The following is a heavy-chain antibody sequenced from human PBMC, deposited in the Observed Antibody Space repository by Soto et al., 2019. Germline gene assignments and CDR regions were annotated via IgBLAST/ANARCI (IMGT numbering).Heavy chain of an antibody. CDR1: GFTFSDYS. CDR2: IGTSTSTV. V-gene: IGHV3-48*01. Sequence: EVQLVESGGGLVQPGGSLRLSCTASGFTFSDYSMNWLSQAPGKGLEWASFIGTSTSTVYYADSVEGRFSISRDNAKNSLYLQMDSLRAEDTAVYYCARDSAYSFDYWGQGILVTVSP. CDR3: ARDSAYSFDY. J-gene: IGHJ4*02. D-gene: IGHD2-15*01.